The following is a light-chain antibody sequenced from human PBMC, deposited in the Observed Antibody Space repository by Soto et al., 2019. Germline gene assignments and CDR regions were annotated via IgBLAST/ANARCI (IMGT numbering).Light chain of an antibody. Sequence: DIQMTQFPSSVSASVGDRVTITCRASQVIRSWLAWYQQKPGKAPKLLIFAASSLQSGVPSRFSGSGSGTDFTLTISSLQPEDFATYYCQQTNSFPITFGGWTKVEIK. CDR3: QQTNSFPIT. V-gene: IGKV1D-12*01. CDR2: AAS. CDR1: QVIRSW. J-gene: IGKJ4*01.